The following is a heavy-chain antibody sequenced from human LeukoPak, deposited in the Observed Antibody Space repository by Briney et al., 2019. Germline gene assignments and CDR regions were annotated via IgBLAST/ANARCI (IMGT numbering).Heavy chain of an antibody. V-gene: IGHV3-23*01. CDR1: GFLFNSYA. D-gene: IGHD3-22*01. CDR3: ARRGPSGYYAHFDY. Sequence: GGSLRLSCAASGFLFNSYAMSWVRQAPGKGLEWVSAISGSGGTPFYADSVKGRFTISRDNAKNTLYLQMNSLRAEDTAVYYCARRGPSGYYAHFDYWGQGTLVTVSS. CDR2: ISGSGGTP. J-gene: IGHJ4*02.